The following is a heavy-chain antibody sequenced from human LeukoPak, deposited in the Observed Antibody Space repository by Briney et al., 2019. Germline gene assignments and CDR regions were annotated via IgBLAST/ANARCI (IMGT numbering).Heavy chain of an antibody. J-gene: IGHJ4*02. D-gene: IGHD4/OR15-4a*01. CDR1: GFTFRNAG. CDR3: ARRAGAYSHPYDY. Sequence: GGSLRLSCTASGFTFRNAGMNWVRQAPGKGLVWVSRIKSDGISTTYADSVKGRFTISRDNSKNTLYLQMNSLRAEDTAVYYCARRAGAYSHPYDYWGQGTLVTVSS. CDR2: IKSDGIST. V-gene: IGHV3-74*01.